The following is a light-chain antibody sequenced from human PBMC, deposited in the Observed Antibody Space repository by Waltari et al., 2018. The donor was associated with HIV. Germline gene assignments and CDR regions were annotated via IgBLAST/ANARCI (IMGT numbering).Light chain of an antibody. J-gene: IGLJ2*01. Sequence: QSALTQPRSVSGSPGQSVTFSCTGTSSDVGGYNYVSWYQQHPGKAPKLMIYDVSNRPSGVPDRFSGYKSGNTAALTISGLQAEDEADYYCCSYAGSYTRFGGGTKLTVL. CDR2: DVS. CDR3: CSYAGSYTR. CDR1: SSDVGGYNY. V-gene: IGLV2-11*01.